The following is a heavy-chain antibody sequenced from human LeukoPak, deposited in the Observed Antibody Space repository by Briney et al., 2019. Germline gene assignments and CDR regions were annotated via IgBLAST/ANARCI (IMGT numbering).Heavy chain of an antibody. CDR1: GGSFSGYY. V-gene: IGHV4-34*01. J-gene: IGHJ4*02. Sequence: SETLPLTCAVFGGSFSGYYWSWIRQPPGKGLEWIGEINHSGSTNYNPSLKSRVTISVDTSKNQFSLKLSSVTAADAAVYYCARAQGRLYYYDSSGYFGYWGQGTLVTVSS. CDR2: INHSGST. D-gene: IGHD3-22*01. CDR3: ARAQGRLYYYDSSGYFGY.